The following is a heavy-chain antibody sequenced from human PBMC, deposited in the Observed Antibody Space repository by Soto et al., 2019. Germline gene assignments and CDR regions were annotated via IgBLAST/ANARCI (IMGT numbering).Heavy chain of an antibody. V-gene: IGHV4-39*01. CDR2: IYYGGKT. J-gene: IGHJ4*02. CDR3: AKNIPRTGRFDY. CDR1: GASITSTTYF. Sequence: SETLSLTCSLSGASITSTTYFWAWIGQPPGKGLEWVGSIYYGGKTHYNPSLKSRATISVDRSRNQFSLQVTSVTAADTAVYYCAKNIPRTGRFDYWGQGTVVTVSS.